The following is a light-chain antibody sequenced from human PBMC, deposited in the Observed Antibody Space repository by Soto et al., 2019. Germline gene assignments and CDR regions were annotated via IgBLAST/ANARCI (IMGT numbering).Light chain of an antibody. CDR1: QSVSSN. V-gene: IGKV3-11*01. Sequence: EIVMTQSPATLSVSPWERATLSCGASQSVSSNLAWYQQKPGPAPRLLIYGASTRATGIPARFSGSGSGTDFSLTISRLEPEDLAVYYCQQRSTCPLTFGGGTKVDIK. CDR2: GAS. J-gene: IGKJ4*01. CDR3: QQRSTCPLT.